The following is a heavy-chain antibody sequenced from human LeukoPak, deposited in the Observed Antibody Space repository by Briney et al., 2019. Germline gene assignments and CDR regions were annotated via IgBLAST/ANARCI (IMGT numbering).Heavy chain of an antibody. CDR3: ARSARYSSSWHNWFDP. Sequence: GESLKISCKGSGYSFTSYWIGWVRQMPGKGLEWMGIIYPGDSDTRYSPSFQGQVTISADKSISTAYLQWSSLKASDTAMYYCARSARYSSSWHNWFDPWGQGTLVTVSS. CDR1: GYSFTSYW. J-gene: IGHJ5*02. V-gene: IGHV5-51*01. D-gene: IGHD6-13*01. CDR2: IYPGDSDT.